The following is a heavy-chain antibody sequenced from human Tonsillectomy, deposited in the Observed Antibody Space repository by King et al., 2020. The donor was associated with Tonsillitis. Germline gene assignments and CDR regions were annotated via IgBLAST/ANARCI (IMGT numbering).Heavy chain of an antibody. D-gene: IGHD3-22*01. CDR1: GFTFSSYD. Sequence: HVQLVESGGGVVQPGRSLRLSCAASGFTFSSYDMHWVRQAPGKGLEWVALISYDGSNKYYADSVKGRFTISRDNSKNMLYLQMNSLRAEDTAVYYCAKDNTVWYYYDSSGYPAHAFDIWGQGTMVTVSS. J-gene: IGHJ3*02. CDR2: ISYDGSNK. CDR3: AKDNTVWYYYDSSGYPAHAFDI. V-gene: IGHV3-30*18.